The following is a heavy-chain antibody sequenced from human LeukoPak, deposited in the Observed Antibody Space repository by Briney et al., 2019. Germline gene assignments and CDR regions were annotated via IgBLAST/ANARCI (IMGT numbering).Heavy chain of an antibody. J-gene: IGHJ4*02. CDR1: GYTLTELS. Sequence: ASVKVSCKVSGYTLTELSMHWVRQAPGKGREWMGGFDPEDGETIYAQKFQGRVTMTEDTSTDTAYMELSSLRSEDTAVYYCATVQGYDILTGYYLYYFDYWGQGTLVTVSS. CDR2: FDPEDGET. V-gene: IGHV1-24*01. D-gene: IGHD3-9*01. CDR3: ATVQGYDILTGYYLYYFDY.